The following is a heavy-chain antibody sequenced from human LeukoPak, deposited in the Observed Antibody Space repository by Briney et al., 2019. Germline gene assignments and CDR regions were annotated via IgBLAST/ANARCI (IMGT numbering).Heavy chain of an antibody. CDR1: GGSISSGDYY. V-gene: IGHV4-30-4*08. D-gene: IGHD5-12*01. CDR2: IYYSGST. CDR3: ARVFPINYFDY. Sequence: SETLSLTCTVSGGSISSGDYYWSWIRQRPGTGLEWIGYIYYSGSTYYNPSLKSRVTISVDTSKNQFSLKLSSVTAADTAVYYCARVFPINYFDYWGQGTLVTVSS. J-gene: IGHJ4*02.